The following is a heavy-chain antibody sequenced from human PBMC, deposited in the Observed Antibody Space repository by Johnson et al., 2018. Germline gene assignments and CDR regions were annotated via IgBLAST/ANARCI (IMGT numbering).Heavy chain of an antibody. V-gene: IGHV3-30*18. J-gene: IGHJ3*02. CDR2: ISYHGSNK. CDR1: GFTFSNYD. CDR3: AKDRTSGGDAFDI. D-gene: IGHD2-15*01. Sequence: QVQLVESGGGVVQPGRSLRLSCAASGFTFSNYDMDWVRQAPGKGLEWVAVISYHGSNKYYADSVKGRFTISRANSKNTLSLQMNSMRAEDTAVYYCAKDRTSGGDAFDIWGRGTMVTVSS.